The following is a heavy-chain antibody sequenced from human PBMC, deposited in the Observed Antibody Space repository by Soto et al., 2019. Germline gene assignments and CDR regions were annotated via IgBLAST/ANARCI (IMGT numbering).Heavy chain of an antibody. CDR3: AGGYGSGSYSASYVY. V-gene: IGHV4-59*01. D-gene: IGHD3-10*01. CDR1: GGSISNYY. J-gene: IGHJ4*02. CDR2: IYYTETT. Sequence: QVQLQESGPGLVKPSETLSLTCTVSGGSISNYYWSWIRQPPGKGLEWIGYIYYTETTSYNPSLKSRGTISVDPSKTQFSLKLSSVTAADTALYYCAGGYGSGSYSASYVYWGQGTLVTVSS.